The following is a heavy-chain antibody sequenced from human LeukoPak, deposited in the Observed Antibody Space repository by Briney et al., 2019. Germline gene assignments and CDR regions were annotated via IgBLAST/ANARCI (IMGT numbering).Heavy chain of an antibody. CDR3: TRDSTTFRFGY. Sequence: HPGGSLRLSCAASGFAVSTNYMSWVRQAPGKGLEWVSVIYSGGITYYGDSVKGQFTISRDNSKNTLYLQMSSLRAEDTAVYYCTRDSTTFRFGYWGQGTLVTVSS. CDR2: IYSGGIT. V-gene: IGHV3-53*01. CDR1: GFAVSTNY. D-gene: IGHD4-11*01. J-gene: IGHJ4*02.